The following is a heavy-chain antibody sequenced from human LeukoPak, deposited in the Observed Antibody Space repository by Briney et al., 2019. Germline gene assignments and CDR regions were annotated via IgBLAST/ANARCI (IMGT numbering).Heavy chain of an antibody. J-gene: IGHJ4*02. CDR1: GGSISSYY. CDR3: ARYCSGGSCDQSDY. D-gene: IGHD2-15*01. V-gene: IGHV4-4*07. CDR2: IYTSGST. Sequence: PSETLSLTCTVSGGSISSYYWSWIRQPAGKGLEWIGRIYTSGSTNYNPSLKSRVTMSVDTSKNQFSLKLSSVTAADTAVYYCARYCSGGSCDQSDYWGQGTLVTVSS.